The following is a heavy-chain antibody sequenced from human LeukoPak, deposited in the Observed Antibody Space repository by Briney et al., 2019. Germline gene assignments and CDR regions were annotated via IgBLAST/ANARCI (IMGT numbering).Heavy chain of an antibody. Sequence: SVKVSCKASGGTFSSYAISWVRQAPGQGLEWMGGIIPIFGTANYAQKFQGRVTITADESTSPAYIELNSLRSEDTDVYYCATIAAASFDPWGERTLVTLSS. J-gene: IGHJ5*02. CDR2: IIPIFGTA. V-gene: IGHV1-69*01. D-gene: IGHD6-13*01. CDR3: ATIAAASFDP. CDR1: GGTFSSYA.